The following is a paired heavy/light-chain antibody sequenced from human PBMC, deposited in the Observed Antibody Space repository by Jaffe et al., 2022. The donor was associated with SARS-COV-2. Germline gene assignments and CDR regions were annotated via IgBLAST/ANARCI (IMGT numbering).Light chain of an antibody. J-gene: IGKJ4*01. Sequence: DVQMTQSPSSLSASVGDRVTITCRASQSISTYLNWYQQKPGRAPKFLIHGASSLQSGVPSRFSGGGSGTDFTLTINSLQPEDFATYYCQQSYTPPLSFGGGTKVEIK. V-gene: IGKV1-39*01. CDR3: QQSYTPPLS. CDR2: GAS. CDR1: QSISTY.
Heavy chain of an antibody. CDR2: IRTKAYGGTT. V-gene: IGHV3-49*03. Sequence: EVQLVESGGGLVQPGRSLRLSCTPSGFTFGDYAMSWIRQAPGEGLEWVGFIRTKAYGGTTKYAASVQGRFTISRDDSTSIAYLQMNGLKTEDTAVYYCARADGATGYYGDLYYYMDVWGKGTTVTVSS. CDR1: GFTFGDYA. CDR3: ARADGATGYYGDLYYYMDV. D-gene: IGHD4-17*01. J-gene: IGHJ6*03.